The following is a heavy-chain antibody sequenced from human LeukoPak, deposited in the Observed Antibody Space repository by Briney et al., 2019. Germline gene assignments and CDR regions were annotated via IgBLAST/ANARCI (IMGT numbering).Heavy chain of an antibody. CDR3: TKDLSTPVHGSGSFDY. J-gene: IGHJ4*02. CDR1: GFTFSRYA. V-gene: IGHV3-23*01. D-gene: IGHD3-10*01. Sequence: QPGGSLRLSCAASGFTFSRYAMHWVRQAPGKGLEWVSSVSASGGSTYYADSGKGWLTISRDTSTNTLYLQMKSMRADATAVYYCTKDLSTPVHGSGSFDYWGQGVMVTVSS. CDR2: VSASGGST.